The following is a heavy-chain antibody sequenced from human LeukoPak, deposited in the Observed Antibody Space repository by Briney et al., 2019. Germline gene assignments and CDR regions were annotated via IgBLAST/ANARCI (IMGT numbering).Heavy chain of an antibody. V-gene: IGHV1-2*02. CDR2: IDPNSGGT. D-gene: IGHD6-19*01. CDR3: AREGSGWYGNFYY. J-gene: IGHJ4*02. Sequence: ASVKVSCKASGYTFTGYYMHWVRQAPEQGLEWMGWIDPNSGGTNYAQRLQGRVTMTRDTSISTGYMELSRLTSDDTAVYYCAREGSGWYGNFYYWGQGTLVTVSS. CDR1: GYTFTGYY.